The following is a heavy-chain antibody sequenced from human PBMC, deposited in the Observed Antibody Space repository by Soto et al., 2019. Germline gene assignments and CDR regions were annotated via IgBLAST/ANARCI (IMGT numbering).Heavy chain of an antibody. V-gene: IGHV1-8*01. CDR1: GYTFTMYD. CDR2: MNPNSGNT. Sequence: ASVKVSCKASGYTFTMYDINGVVQSALRGREGMGWMNPNSGNTGYAQKFQGRVTMTRNTSISTAYMELSSLRSEDTAVYYCARGGPRYCSGGSCYSVANWFDPWGQGTLVTVSS. D-gene: IGHD2-15*01. CDR3: ARGGPRYCSGGSCYSVANWFDP. J-gene: IGHJ5*02.